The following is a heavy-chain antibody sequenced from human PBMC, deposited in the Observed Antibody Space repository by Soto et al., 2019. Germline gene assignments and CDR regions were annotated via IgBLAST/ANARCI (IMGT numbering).Heavy chain of an antibody. J-gene: IGHJ4*02. Sequence: QLQLQESGPGLVKPWETLSLTCTVSGDSISSSNYFWGWIRQPPGKGLEWIGTIFNPSLKSRVTISVDTSKNPFSLKLTSVTAADTALYYCARRYGWLYFDYWGQGRLVTVSS. CDR1: GDSISSSNYF. V-gene: IGHV4-39*01. D-gene: IGHD6-19*01. CDR3: ARRYGWLYFDY.